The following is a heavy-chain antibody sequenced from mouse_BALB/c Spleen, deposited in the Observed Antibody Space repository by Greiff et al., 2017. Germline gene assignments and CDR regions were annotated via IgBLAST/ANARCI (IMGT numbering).Heavy chain of an antibody. CDR3: ARELTTVVATDYYAMDY. CDR1: GFSLTGYG. V-gene: IGHV2-6-7*01. Sequence: VHLVESGPGLVAPSQSLSITCTVSGFSLTGYGVNWVRQPPGKGLEWLGMIWGDGSTDYNSALKSRLSISKDNSKSQVFLKMNSLQTDDTARYYCARELTTVVATDYYAMDYWGQGTSVTVSS. J-gene: IGHJ4*01. CDR2: IWGDGST. D-gene: IGHD1-1*01.